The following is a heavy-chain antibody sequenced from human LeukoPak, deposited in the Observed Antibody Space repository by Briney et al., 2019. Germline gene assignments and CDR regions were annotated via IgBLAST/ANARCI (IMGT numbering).Heavy chain of an antibody. CDR2: IKSKTDGGTT. D-gene: IGHD3-3*01. CDR1: GFTFSNAW. J-gene: IGHJ4*02. V-gene: IGHV3-15*01. CDR3: GRDHFGVVD. Sequence: GGSLRLSCAASGFTFSNAWMSWVRQAPGKGLEWVGRIKSKTDGGTTDYAAPVKGRFTISRDDSKNKLYLQINRLRAEDTAVYYCGRDHFGVVDWGQGTLVTVSS.